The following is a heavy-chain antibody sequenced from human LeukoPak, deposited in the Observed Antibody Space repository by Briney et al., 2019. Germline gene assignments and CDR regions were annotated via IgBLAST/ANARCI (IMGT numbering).Heavy chain of an antibody. J-gene: IGHJ4*02. D-gene: IGHD7-27*01. CDR1: GFSLMPHA. Sequence: PGGSLRLSCTASGFSLMPHAMNWIRQAPGKGLKWVSTITTGGPNTYYADSVKGRFTVSRDDSKNTLYLQMNSLRAEDTAVYYCAKDGGLWVSAHWGDSWGRGTLVTVSS. V-gene: IGHV3-23*01. CDR2: ITTGGPNT. CDR3: AKDGGLWVSAHWGDS.